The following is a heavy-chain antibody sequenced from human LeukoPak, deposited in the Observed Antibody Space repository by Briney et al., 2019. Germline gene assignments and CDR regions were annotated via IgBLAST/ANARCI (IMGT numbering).Heavy chain of an antibody. CDR3: ARERPLDTVVSQDF. CDR1: GGTFSSYA. J-gene: IGHJ4*02. Sequence: GASVKVSCKASGGTFSSYAISWVRQAPGQGLEWMGGIIPIFGTANYAQKFQGRVTITTDESTSTAYMELSSLRSEDTAVYYCARERPLDTVVSQDFWGQGTLVIVSS. CDR2: IIPIFGTA. D-gene: IGHD4-23*01. V-gene: IGHV1-69*05.